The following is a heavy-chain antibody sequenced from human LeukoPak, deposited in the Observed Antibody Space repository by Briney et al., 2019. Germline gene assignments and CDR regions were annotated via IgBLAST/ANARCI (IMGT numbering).Heavy chain of an antibody. V-gene: IGHV3-30*18. Sequence: GGSLRLSCAASGFTFSSYSMNWVRQAPGKGLEWVAVISYDGSNKYYADSVKGRFTISRDNSKNTLYLQMNSLRAEDTAVYYCAKDASGPGDYWGQGTLVTVSS. CDR2: ISYDGSNK. CDR1: GFTFSSYS. J-gene: IGHJ4*02. CDR3: AKDASGPGDY.